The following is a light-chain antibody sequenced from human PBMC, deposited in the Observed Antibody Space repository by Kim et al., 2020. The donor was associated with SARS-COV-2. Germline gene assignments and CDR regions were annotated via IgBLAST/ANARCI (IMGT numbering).Light chain of an antibody. CDR3: NSRDSSGNHLDV. V-gene: IGLV3-19*01. J-gene: IGLJ1*01. Sequence: LGQTVRITCQGDSLRSYEASWYQQKPGQAPVLVIYGKNNRPSGIPDRFSGSSSGNTASLTITGAQAEDEADYYCNSRDSSGNHLDVFGTGTKVTVL. CDR2: GKN. CDR1: SLRSYE.